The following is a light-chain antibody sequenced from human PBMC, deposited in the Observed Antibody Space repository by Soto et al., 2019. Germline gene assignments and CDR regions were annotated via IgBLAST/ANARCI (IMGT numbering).Light chain of an antibody. CDR2: DVT. CDR3: CSYAGSYTYV. J-gene: IGLJ1*01. CDR1: SSDVGAYKY. Sequence: QYALTQPRSVSGSPGQSVTISCTGTSSDVGAYKYVSWYQHHPGKAPRLMIYDVTKRPSGVPDRFSGSKSGNTASLTISGLQADDEADYFCCSYAGSYTYVFGTGTKLTVL. V-gene: IGLV2-11*01.